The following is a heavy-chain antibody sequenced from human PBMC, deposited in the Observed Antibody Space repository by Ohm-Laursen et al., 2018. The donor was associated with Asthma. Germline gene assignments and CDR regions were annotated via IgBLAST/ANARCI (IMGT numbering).Heavy chain of an antibody. D-gene: IGHD6-19*01. CDR1: GFSLSTRGVG. CDR2: IYWDDDK. J-gene: IGHJ4*02. V-gene: IGHV2-5*02. CDR3: ARRSGYFDY. Sequence: TQTLTLTCTFSGFSLSTRGVGVGWIRQPPGKALEWLALIYWDDDKRYSPSLKSRLTITKDTSKNQVVLTMTNMDPVDTATYYCARRSGYFDYWGQGTLVTVSS.